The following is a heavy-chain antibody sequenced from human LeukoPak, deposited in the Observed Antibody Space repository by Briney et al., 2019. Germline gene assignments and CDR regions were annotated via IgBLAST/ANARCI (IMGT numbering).Heavy chain of an antibody. D-gene: IGHD3-3*01. V-gene: IGHV3-23*01. Sequence: GGSLTLSCAASGFTFSDYYMSWIRQAPGKGLEWVSAISGSGGSTYYADSVKGRFTISRDNSKNTLYLQMNSLRAEDTAVYFCAKDRNFWSGYYSAFDIWGQGTMVTPSS. CDR1: GFTFSDYY. J-gene: IGHJ3*02. CDR2: ISGSGGST. CDR3: AKDRNFWSGYYSAFDI.